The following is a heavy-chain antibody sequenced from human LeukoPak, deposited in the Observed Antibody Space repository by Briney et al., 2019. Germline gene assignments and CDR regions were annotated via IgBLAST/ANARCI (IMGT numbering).Heavy chain of an antibody. CDR3: ARWMTTVITPDY. Sequence: ASVKVSCKASGYTFTGYYFHWVRQAPGQGLEWMGWINPNSGGTNYAQRFQGRVTMTRDTSISTAYMELGRLRSDDTAVYYCARWMTTVITPDYWGQGTLVTVSS. V-gene: IGHV1-2*02. J-gene: IGHJ4*02. D-gene: IGHD4-11*01. CDR2: INPNSGGT. CDR1: GYTFTGYY.